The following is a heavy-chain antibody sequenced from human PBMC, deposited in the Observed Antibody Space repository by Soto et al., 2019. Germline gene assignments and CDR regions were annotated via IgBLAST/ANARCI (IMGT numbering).Heavy chain of an antibody. V-gene: IGHV4-59*08. CDR2: IYYSGST. Sequence: PSETLSLTCTVSGGSISGYYWSWIRQPPGKGLELIGYIYYSGSTNYNPSLKSRVTISVDTSKNQFSLRLSSVTAADTAVYYCARQGGTGYPTYYYYMDVWGKGTTVTVSS. CDR3: ARQGGTGYPTYYYYMDV. CDR1: GGSISGYY. J-gene: IGHJ6*03. D-gene: IGHD3-9*01.